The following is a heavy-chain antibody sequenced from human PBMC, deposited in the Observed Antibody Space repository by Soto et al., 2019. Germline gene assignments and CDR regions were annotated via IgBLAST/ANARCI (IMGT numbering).Heavy chain of an antibody. CDR2: INPNSGGT. CDR3: ARGTYYYDSSGYSFDY. J-gene: IGHJ4*02. V-gene: IGHV1-2*04. D-gene: IGHD3-22*01. CDR1: GYTFTGYY. Sequence: ASVKVSCKASGYTFTGYYMHWVRQAPGQGLEWMGWINPNSGGTNYAQKFQGWVTMTRDTSISTAYMELSRLRSDDTAVYYCARGTYYYDSSGYSFDYWGQGTLVTVSS.